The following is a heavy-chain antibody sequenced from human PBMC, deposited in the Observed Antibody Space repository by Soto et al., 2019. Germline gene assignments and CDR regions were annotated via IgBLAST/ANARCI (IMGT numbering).Heavy chain of an antibody. CDR1: GFIFSGYG. V-gene: IGHV3-23*03. D-gene: IGHD2-15*01. J-gene: IGHJ6*03. CDR2: INDGGSTT. CDR3: AKAAIWGGGRYYYYYMDV. Sequence: EVQLLESGGGLVQPGGSLRLSCAASGFIFSGYGMTWVRQAPGKGLEWVSIINDGGSTTHYADSVKGRFTISRDDSKNSLYLQMNSLRGDDTDVYYCAKAAIWGGGRYYYYYMDVGGKGTTVTVSS.